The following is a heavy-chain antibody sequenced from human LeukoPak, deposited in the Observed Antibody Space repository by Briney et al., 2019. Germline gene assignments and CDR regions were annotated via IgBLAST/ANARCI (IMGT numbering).Heavy chain of an antibody. Sequence: GGSLRLSCAASGFTFSSYATSWVRQAPGKGLEWVSAIIGSGGSTYYADSVKGRFTISRDNSKNTLYLQMNSLRAEDTAVYYCAKEKWLGDGYNDYWGQGALVTVSS. CDR2: IIGSGGST. V-gene: IGHV3-23*01. CDR3: AKEKWLGDGYNDY. CDR1: GFTFSSYA. D-gene: IGHD5-24*01. J-gene: IGHJ4*02.